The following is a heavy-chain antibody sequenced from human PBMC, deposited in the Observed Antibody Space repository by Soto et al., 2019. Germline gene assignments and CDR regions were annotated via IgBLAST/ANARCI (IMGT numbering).Heavy chain of an antibody. Sequence: EVHLVESGGGLVQPGGSLTLSCEASGLTFSNHWMTWVRQAPGKGLEWVANIKQDGSEKYYVDSVKCRFTISRDNAKNSLFLQMNNLRAEDTAVYYCASRPSADEYYGVLDYWGPGTLVTVSS. J-gene: IGHJ4*02. D-gene: IGHD3-16*01. CDR3: ASRPSADEYYGVLDY. CDR2: IKQDGSEK. CDR1: GLTFSNHW. V-gene: IGHV3-7*03.